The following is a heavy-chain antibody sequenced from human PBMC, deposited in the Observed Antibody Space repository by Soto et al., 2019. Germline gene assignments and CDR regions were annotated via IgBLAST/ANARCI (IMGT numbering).Heavy chain of an antibody. D-gene: IGHD5-18*01. CDR2: IYYSGST. CDR1: GGSISSGDYY. Sequence: SETLSLTCTVSGGSISSGDYYWSWIRQAPGKGLEWIGYIYYSGSTYYNPSLKSRVTISVDTSKNQFSLKLSSVTAADTAVYYCARDRGPRGYSSWGQGTLVTVSS. CDR3: ARDRGPRGYSS. V-gene: IGHV4-30-4*01. J-gene: IGHJ4*02.